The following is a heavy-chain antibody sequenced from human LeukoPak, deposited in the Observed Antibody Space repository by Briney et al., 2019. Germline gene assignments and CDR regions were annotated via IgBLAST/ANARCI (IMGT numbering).Heavy chain of an antibody. CDR3: ARVTWAFDI. CDR1: GGSISSGSYY. CDR2: IYTSGST. Sequence: SQTLSLTCTVSGGSISSGSYYWSWVRQPAGKGLEWIGRIYTSGSTNYSPSLKSRVTISVDTSKNQFSLKLSSVTAADTAVYYCARVTWAFDIWGQGTMVTVSS. J-gene: IGHJ3*02. V-gene: IGHV4-61*02.